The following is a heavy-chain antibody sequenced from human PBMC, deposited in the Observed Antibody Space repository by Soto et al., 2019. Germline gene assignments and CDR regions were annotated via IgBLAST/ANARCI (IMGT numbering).Heavy chain of an antibody. CDR1: GYTFTGYY. D-gene: IGHD5-18*01. J-gene: IGHJ6*02. CDR3: ARVAGYSYGPGRYYYGMDV. Sequence: GASVKVSCKASGYTFTGYYMHWVRQAPGQGLEWMGWINPNSGGTNYAQKFQGWVTMTRDTSISTAYMELSRLRSDDTAVYYCARVAGYSYGPGRYYYGMDVWGQGTTVTVSS. V-gene: IGHV1-2*04. CDR2: INPNSGGT.